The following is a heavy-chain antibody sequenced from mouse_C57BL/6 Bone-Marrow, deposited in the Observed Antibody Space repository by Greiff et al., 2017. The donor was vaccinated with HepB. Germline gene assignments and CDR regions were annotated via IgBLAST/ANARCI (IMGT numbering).Heavy chain of an antibody. Sequence: VHVKQSGAELVRPGASVKLSCTASGFNIKDDYMHWVKQRPEQGLEWIGWIDPENGDTEYASKFQGKATITADTSSNTAYLQLSSLTSEDTAVYYCTTMMDYWGQGTPVTVSS. CDR1: GFNIKDDY. V-gene: IGHV14-4*01. CDR2: IDPENGDT. CDR3: TTMMDY. J-gene: IGHJ4*01.